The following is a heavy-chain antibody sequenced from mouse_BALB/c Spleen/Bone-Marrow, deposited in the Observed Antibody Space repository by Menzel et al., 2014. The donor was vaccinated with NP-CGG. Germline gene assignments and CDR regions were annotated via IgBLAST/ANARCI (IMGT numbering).Heavy chain of an antibody. J-gene: IGHJ3*01. D-gene: IGHD3-3*01. CDR2: ISSGGNYT. CDR3: ARRRGPFAY. CDR1: GFTFSSYG. V-gene: IGHV5-6*02. Sequence: DVKLVESGGDLVKPGGSLKLSCAASGFTFSSYGMSWVRQTPDKRLEWVATISSGGNYTYYPDSVKGRFTISRDNAKNTLYLQMSSLKSEDTAIYYCARRRGPFAYWGQGTLVTVSA.